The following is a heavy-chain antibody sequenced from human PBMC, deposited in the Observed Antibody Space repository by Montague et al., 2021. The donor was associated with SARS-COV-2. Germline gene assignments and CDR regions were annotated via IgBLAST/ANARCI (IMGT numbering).Heavy chain of an antibody. Sequence: TLSLTCTVSGDSFSTSGYFWTWIRQHPGKGLEWIGHIYYSGSAKYSPSLKSRLTTSVDTSKNQFSLELTSVTAADTAVYYCARLTPVRSTFFFEFWGQGILVTVSS. V-gene: IGHV4-31*03. CDR1: GDSFSTSGYF. J-gene: IGHJ4*03. CDR3: ARLTPVRSTFFFEF. CDR2: IYYSGSA. D-gene: IGHD2/OR15-2a*01.